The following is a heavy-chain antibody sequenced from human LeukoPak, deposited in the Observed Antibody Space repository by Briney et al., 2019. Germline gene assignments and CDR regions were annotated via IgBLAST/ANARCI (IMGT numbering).Heavy chain of an antibody. CDR3: ARDRLPYSSGWYGYYYMDV. V-gene: IGHV4-59*12. J-gene: IGHJ6*03. CDR1: GGSISSYY. Sequence: SETLSLTCTVSGGSISSYYWSWIRQPPGKGLEWIGYIYYSGSTNYNPSLKSRVTISVDTSKNQFSLKLSSVTAADTAVYYCARDRLPYSSGWYGYYYMDVWGKGTTVTVSS. D-gene: IGHD6-19*01. CDR2: IYYSGST.